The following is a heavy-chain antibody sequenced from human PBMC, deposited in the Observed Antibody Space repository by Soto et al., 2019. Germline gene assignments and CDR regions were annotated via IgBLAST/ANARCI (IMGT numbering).Heavy chain of an antibody. D-gene: IGHD2-15*01. CDR3: AKDTAYAMDV. Sequence: EVQLVESGGGLVQPGGSLRLSCAASGFDFSNSWIHWVRQGPGKGLVWVSHINSDGSGTTYADSVKGRFPISRDNAKNTVYLQMNSLRAEDTAVYYCAKDTAYAMDVWGQGTTVTVSS. CDR2: INSDGSGT. CDR1: GFDFSNSW. V-gene: IGHV3-74*01. J-gene: IGHJ6*02.